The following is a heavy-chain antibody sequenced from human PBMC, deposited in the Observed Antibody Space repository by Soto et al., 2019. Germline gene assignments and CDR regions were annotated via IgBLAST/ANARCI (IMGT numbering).Heavy chain of an antibody. Sequence: QVQLQESGPGLVKPSGTLSLTCAVSGGSISSSNWWSWVRQPPGKGLEWIGEIYHSGSTNYNPPLTSRITISVDKSKRQFSLNLRSVTAAATAVYYCARGLWLGELFSRTYYVDYWGQGTLVTVSS. D-gene: IGHD3-10*01. J-gene: IGHJ4*02. CDR3: ARGLWLGELFSRTYYVDY. CDR2: IYHSGST. V-gene: IGHV4-4*02. CDR1: GGSISSSNW.